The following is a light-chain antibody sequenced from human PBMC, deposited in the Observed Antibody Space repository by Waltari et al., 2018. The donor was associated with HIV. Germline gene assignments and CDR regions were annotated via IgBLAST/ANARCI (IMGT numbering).Light chain of an antibody. CDR1: SSNIGAGYD. Sequence: QSVLTQPPSVSGAPGQRVTISCTGGSSNIGAGYDVHWYHQLPGTAPKLLIYGNSNRPSGVPDRFSGSKSGTSASLAITGLQAEDEADYYCQSYDSSLSAYVFGTGTKVTVL. J-gene: IGLJ1*01. V-gene: IGLV1-40*01. CDR2: GNS. CDR3: QSYDSSLSAYV.